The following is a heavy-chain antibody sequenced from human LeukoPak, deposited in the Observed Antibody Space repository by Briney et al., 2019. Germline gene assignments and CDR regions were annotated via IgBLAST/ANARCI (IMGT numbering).Heavy chain of an antibody. J-gene: IGHJ4*02. CDR3: ARERVALRYFDWLSGFDY. V-gene: IGHV3-30*02. Sequence: GGSLRLSCAASGFTFSSYGVHWVRQAPGKGLEWVAFIRYDGSNKYYADSVKGRFTISRDNSKNTLYLQMNSLRSEDTAVYYCARERVALRYFDWLSGFDYWGQGTLVTVSS. CDR2: IRYDGSNK. D-gene: IGHD3-9*01. CDR1: GFTFSSYG.